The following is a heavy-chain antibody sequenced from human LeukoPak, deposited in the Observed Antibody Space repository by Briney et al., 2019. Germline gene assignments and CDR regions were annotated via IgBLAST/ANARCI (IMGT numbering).Heavy chain of an antibody. D-gene: IGHD2-8*01. Sequence: GGCLRLSCAASGFTFSSYSMDWVRQAPREGLEWVSYISSSSSTIYYADSVKGRFTISRDNDKNSLYLQMNSLRDEDTGVYYCARDNGDYWGQGTLVTVSS. CDR3: ARDNGDY. CDR2: ISSSSSTI. V-gene: IGHV3-48*02. CDR1: GFTFSSYS. J-gene: IGHJ4*02.